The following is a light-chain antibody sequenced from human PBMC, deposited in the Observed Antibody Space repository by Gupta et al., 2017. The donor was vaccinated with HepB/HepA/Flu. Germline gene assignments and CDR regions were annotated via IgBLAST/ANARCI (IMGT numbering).Light chain of an antibody. CDR1: SGHSSYA. CDR3: QTWGTGSWV. V-gene: IGLV4-69*02. CDR2: VNSDGSH. J-gene: IGLJ3*02. Sequence: QLVLTQSPSASASLGASVKLPCTLSSGHSSYAITWHQQQPEKGPRYLMKVNSDGSHSKGDGIPDRFSGSSSGAERSLTISSLQSEDEADYYCQTWGTGSWVFGGGTKLTVL.